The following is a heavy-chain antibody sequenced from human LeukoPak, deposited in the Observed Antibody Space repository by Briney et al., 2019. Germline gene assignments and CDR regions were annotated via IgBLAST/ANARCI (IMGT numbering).Heavy chain of an antibody. CDR2: ISSNGGST. V-gene: IGHV3-64*01. CDR3: AKDIESGSLSYYFDY. D-gene: IGHD1-26*01. Sequence: GGSLRLSCAASGFTFSSYTMYWVRQAPGKGLEYVSAISSNGGSTYYANSVKGRFTISRDNSKNTLYLQMNSLRAEDTAVYYCAKDIESGSLSYYFDYWGQGTLVTVSS. J-gene: IGHJ4*02. CDR1: GFTFSSYT.